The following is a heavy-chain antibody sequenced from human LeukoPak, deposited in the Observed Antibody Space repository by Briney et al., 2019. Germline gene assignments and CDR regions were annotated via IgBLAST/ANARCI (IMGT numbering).Heavy chain of an antibody. Sequence: SVKVSCKASGFTFTSSAVQWVRQARGQRLEWIGWIVLGSGNTNYAQQFQERVTITRDLSTSSTYSELSSLRSEDTAVYYCAALAGVQGLAYDPRDYFDSWGQGTLVTVSS. CDR1: GFTFTSSA. D-gene: IGHD7-27*01. V-gene: IGHV1-58*01. CDR2: IVLGSGNT. CDR3: AALAGVQGLAYDPRDYFDS. J-gene: IGHJ4*02.